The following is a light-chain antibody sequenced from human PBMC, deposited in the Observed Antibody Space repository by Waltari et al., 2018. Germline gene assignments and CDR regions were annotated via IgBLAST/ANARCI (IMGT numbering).Light chain of an antibody. Sequence: DIQMTQSPSPLPASVGDRVTITCRASQSIRIWLAWYQQKPGKAPTRLIYKASRLENGVTSRFSGSGSGTEFTLTISSLQPADFATYYCQQYNTFPRTFGQGTKVDIK. CDR2: KAS. J-gene: IGKJ1*01. V-gene: IGKV1-5*03. CDR1: QSIRIW. CDR3: QQYNTFPRT.